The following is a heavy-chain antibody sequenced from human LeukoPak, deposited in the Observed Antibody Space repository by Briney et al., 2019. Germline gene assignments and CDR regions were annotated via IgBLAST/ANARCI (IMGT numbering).Heavy chain of an antibody. J-gene: IGHJ4*02. Sequence: PGRSLRLSCAASGFTFSNYGMHWVRQAPGKGLEWVAVISHDGSNKYFVDSVKGRFTISRDNSKSTLYLQMNSLRIEDTAVYYCAKDPLYCSGGSCYGSYYFDYWGQGTLVTVSS. CDR3: AKDPLYCSGGSCYGSYYFDY. D-gene: IGHD2-15*01. CDR2: ISHDGSNK. V-gene: IGHV3-30*18. CDR1: GFTFSNYG.